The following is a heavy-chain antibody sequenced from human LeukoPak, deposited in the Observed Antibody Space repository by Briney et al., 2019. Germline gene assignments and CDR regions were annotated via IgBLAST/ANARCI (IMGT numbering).Heavy chain of an antibody. J-gene: IGHJ3*02. CDR3: AKYDILTGSDAFDI. D-gene: IGHD3-9*01. CDR2: ISSSSSYI. Sequence: GGSLRLSCAASGFTFSSYSMNWVRQAPGKGLEWVSSISSSSSYIYYADSVKGRFTISRDNAKNSLYLQMNSLRAEDTAVYYCAKYDILTGSDAFDIWGQGTMVTVSS. V-gene: IGHV3-21*04. CDR1: GFTFSSYS.